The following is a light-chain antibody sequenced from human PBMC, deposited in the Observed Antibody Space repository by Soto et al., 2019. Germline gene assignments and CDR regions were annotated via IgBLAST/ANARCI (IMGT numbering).Light chain of an antibody. CDR3: QQFNGFPLT. V-gene: IGKV1-13*02. CDR1: QDIGSA. CDR2: DAS. Sequence: IQLTQSPSSLSASVGDRVTITCRAGQDIGSALAWYQQRPGKAPKLLLYDASNLEAGVPSRFSGIGYGIDFTISITRLRPADFATYYCQQFNGFPLTCGGGTKVQIK. J-gene: IGKJ4*01.